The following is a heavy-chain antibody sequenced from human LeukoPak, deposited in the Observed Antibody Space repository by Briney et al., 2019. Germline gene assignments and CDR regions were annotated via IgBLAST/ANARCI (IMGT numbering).Heavy chain of an antibody. Sequence: GESLKISCKASGYSFTNYWIGWVRQMPGKGLEWMGIIYPGDSDTRYSPSFQGQVTISADKPVSTAYLQWSSLKASDTAMYYCARAKTIRDGYNDYWGQGTLVTVFS. CDR2: IYPGDSDT. CDR1: GYSFTNYW. CDR3: ARAKTIRDGYNDY. J-gene: IGHJ4*02. D-gene: IGHD5-24*01. V-gene: IGHV5-51*04.